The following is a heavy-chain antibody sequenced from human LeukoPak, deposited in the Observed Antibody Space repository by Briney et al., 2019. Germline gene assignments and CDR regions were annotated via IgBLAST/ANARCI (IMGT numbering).Heavy chain of an antibody. CDR3: AKVPVFSLTISEVVTDDAFDI. J-gene: IGHJ3*02. CDR2: ISGSGGAT. CDR1: GFTFSSYA. V-gene: IGHV3-23*01. Sequence: GGSLRLSCAASGFTFSSYAMSWVRQAPGKGLEWVSAISGSGGATCYADSVKGRFTISRDNSKNTLYLQMNSLRAEDTAVYYCAKVPVFSLTISEVVTDDAFDIWGQGTIVTVSS. D-gene: IGHD3-3*01.